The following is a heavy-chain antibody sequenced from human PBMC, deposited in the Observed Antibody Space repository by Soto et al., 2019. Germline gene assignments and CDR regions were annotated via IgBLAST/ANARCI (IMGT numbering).Heavy chain of an antibody. J-gene: IGHJ4*02. CDR3: AKGVHYGDYVPFDY. CDR1: GFTFSSYG. V-gene: IGHV3-30*18. Sequence: GGSLRLSCAASGFTFSSYGMHWVRQAPGKGLEWVAVISYDGSNKYYADSVKGRFTISRDNSKNTLYLQMNSLRAEDTAVYYCAKGVHYGDYVPFDYWGQGSLVTVSS. CDR2: ISYDGSNK. D-gene: IGHD4-17*01.